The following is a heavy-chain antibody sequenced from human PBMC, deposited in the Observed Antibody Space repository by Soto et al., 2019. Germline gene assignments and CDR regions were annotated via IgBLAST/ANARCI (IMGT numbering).Heavy chain of an antibody. J-gene: IGHJ4*02. CDR2: LSGNGRST. D-gene: IGHD4-17*01. Sequence: EVQLVESGGDLVQPGGSLRLSCAASGFTFSMHAIHWVRQAPGKGLDFVSGLSGNGRSTYYANSVKGRFTISRDNSKNTLYLQMGSLRAEDTAVYYCARVRQDYGDYDYWGQGTLVTGSS. CDR3: ARVRQDYGDYDY. V-gene: IGHV3-64*01. CDR1: GFTFSMHA.